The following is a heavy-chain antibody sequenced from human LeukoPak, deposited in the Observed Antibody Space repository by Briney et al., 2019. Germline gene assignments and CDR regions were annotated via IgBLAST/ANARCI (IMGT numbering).Heavy chain of an antibody. Sequence: HPGGSLRLSCAASGFTFSNYWMSWVRQAPGKGLEWVANIKQDGSEKYYVDSVKGRFTISRDNAKNSLYLQMNSLRAEDTAVYYCASHSSSWYFGYWGQGTLVTVSS. CDR3: ASHSSSWYFGY. CDR2: IKQDGSEK. D-gene: IGHD6-13*01. J-gene: IGHJ4*02. CDR1: GFTFSNYW. V-gene: IGHV3-7*03.